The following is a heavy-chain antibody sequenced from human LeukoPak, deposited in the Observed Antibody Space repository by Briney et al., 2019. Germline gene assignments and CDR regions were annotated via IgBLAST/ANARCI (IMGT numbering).Heavy chain of an antibody. Sequence: GGSLRLSCAASRSTVRSNYMSWVRQAPGKGLEWVSVIYSGGRTYYADAVKGRFTISRDNSKNTLYLQMNSLRAEDTAVYYCARSPYNWNDSPYYMDVWGKGTTVTVSS. CDR3: ARSPYNWNDSPYYMDV. CDR1: RSTVRSNY. V-gene: IGHV3-66*02. D-gene: IGHD1-1*01. J-gene: IGHJ6*03. CDR2: IYSGGRT.